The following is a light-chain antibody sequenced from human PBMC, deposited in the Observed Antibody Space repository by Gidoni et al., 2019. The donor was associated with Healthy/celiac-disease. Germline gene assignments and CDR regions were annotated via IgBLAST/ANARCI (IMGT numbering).Light chain of an antibody. CDR2: AAS. CDR1: QSISSY. Sequence: DIQMTQSPSSLSASVGDRVTITCRASQSISSYLNWYQQKPGKAPKLLIYAASSLQSGVPSRFSGSGSGTDFTITISRLQPEDFATYYCQQSYSTPCTFGQGTKLEIK. V-gene: IGKV1-39*01. J-gene: IGKJ2*02. CDR3: QQSYSTPCT.